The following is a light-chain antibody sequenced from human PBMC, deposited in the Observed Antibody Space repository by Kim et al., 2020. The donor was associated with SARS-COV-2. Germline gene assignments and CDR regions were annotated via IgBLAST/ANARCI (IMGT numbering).Light chain of an antibody. Sequence: SYELTQPPSVSVAPGKTARITCGGNNIGSKSVHWYQQKPGQAPVLVIYYDSDRPSGIPERFSGSNSGNTATLTISRVAAGDEDDYYCQVWDSRSDHRVFG. J-gene: IGLJ3*02. V-gene: IGLV3-21*04. CDR1: NIGSKS. CDR2: YDS. CDR3: QVWDSRSDHRV.